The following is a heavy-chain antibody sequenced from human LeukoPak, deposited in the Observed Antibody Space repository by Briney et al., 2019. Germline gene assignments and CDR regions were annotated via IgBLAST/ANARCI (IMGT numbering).Heavy chain of an antibody. V-gene: IGHV4-38-2*02. D-gene: IGHD4/OR15-4a*01. CDR1: GYSISSGYY. CDR2: IYHTGSI. CDR3: ARDANGDWFDP. Sequence: SETLSLTCTVSGYSISSGYYWGWIRQSPDKGLEWIGSIYHTGSIYYNPALKSRVTISVDTSKNQFSLKLSSVTAADTAVYYCARDANGDWFDPWGQGTLVTVSS. J-gene: IGHJ5*02.